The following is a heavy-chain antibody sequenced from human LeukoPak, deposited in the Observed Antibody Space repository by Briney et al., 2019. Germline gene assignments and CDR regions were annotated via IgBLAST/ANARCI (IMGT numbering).Heavy chain of an antibody. CDR3: ASDAPTGNYDFWSGYGYYFDY. V-gene: IGHV3-21*01. CDR1: GFTFSSYS. CDR2: ISSSSSYI. J-gene: IGHJ4*02. Sequence: PGGSLRLSCAASGFTFSSYSMNWVRQAPGKGLEWVSSISSSSSYIYYADSVKGRFTISRDNAKNSLYLQMNSLRAEDTAVYYCASDAPTGNYDFWSGYGYYFDYWGQGTLVTVSS. D-gene: IGHD3-3*01.